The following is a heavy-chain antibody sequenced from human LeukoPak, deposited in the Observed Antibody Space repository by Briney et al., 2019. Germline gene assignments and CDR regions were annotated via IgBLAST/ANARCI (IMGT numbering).Heavy chain of an antibody. Sequence: PGGSLRLSCAASGFTFSGYTMNWVRQAPGKGPEWVSSISGSGITTNYADSVKGRFTISREYSNNTLYLQMSSLRAEDTAIYYCAKEPRWESVHSLDIWGQGTMVTVSS. CDR1: GFTFSGYT. D-gene: IGHD5-24*01. CDR3: AKEPRWESVHSLDI. V-gene: IGHV3-23*01. J-gene: IGHJ3*02. CDR2: ISGSGITT.